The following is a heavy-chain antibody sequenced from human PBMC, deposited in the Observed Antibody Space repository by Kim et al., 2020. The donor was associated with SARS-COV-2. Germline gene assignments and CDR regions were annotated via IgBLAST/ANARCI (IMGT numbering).Heavy chain of an antibody. CDR2: IIPRFPKP. CDR1: GATFSTYA. CDR3: ARDRGYGTGSRGVDQ. Sequence: SVKVSCKASGATFSTYAFYWVRQAPGQGLEWMGGIIPRFPKPNYAQKFQGRVTITAEEHTTTVYMELSTLRSEDTAVYYCARDRGYGTGSRGVDQWGQGTLVTVSS. D-gene: IGHD3-10*01. V-gene: IGHV1-69*13. J-gene: IGHJ5*02.